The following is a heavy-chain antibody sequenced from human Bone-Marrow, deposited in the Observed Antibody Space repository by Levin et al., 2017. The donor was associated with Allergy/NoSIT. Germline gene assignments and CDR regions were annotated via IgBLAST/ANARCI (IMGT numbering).Heavy chain of an antibody. J-gene: IGHJ4*02. CDR2: IDGSSNFI. CDR1: GFSFRHYT. Sequence: KAGGSLRLSCAASGFSFRHYTMNWVRQAPGKGLEWVSSIDGSSNFIYYADSVKGRFTVSRDNAKDSLSLQMNSLRAEDTAVYYCVKLVMGGPFDYWGLGTLVIVSS. V-gene: IGHV3-21*01. CDR3: VKLVMGGPFDY. D-gene: IGHD2-15*01.